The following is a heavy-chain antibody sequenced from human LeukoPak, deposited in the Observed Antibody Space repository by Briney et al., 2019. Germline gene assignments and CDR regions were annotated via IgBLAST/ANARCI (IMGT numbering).Heavy chain of an antibody. D-gene: IGHD6-19*01. CDR2: IYYSGST. J-gene: IGHJ4*02. V-gene: IGHV4-59*01. CDR3: ARAVAGAILFDY. Sequence: SETLSLTCTVSGVSIHNYYWNWIRQPPGKGLEWIGYIYYSGSTNYNPSLKSRVTISVDTSKKQFSLKLSSVTAADTAVYYCARAVAGAILFDYWGQGTLVTVSS. CDR1: GVSIHNYY.